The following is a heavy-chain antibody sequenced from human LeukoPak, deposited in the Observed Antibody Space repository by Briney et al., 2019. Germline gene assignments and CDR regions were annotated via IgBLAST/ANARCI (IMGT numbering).Heavy chain of an antibody. CDR2: FDPEDGET. Sequence: ASVKVSCKVSGYTLTELSMHWVRQAPGKGLEWMGGFDPEDGETIYAQKFQGRVTMTEDTSISTAYMELSRLRSDDTAVYYCAREGCSSTSCYRGMGYYYYMDVWGKGTTVTVSS. CDR1: GYTLTELS. V-gene: IGHV1-24*01. D-gene: IGHD2-2*01. J-gene: IGHJ6*03. CDR3: AREGCSSTSCYRGMGYYYYMDV.